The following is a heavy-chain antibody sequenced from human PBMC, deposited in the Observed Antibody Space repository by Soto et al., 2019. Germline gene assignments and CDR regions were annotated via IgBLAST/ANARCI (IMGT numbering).Heavy chain of an antibody. D-gene: IGHD3-22*01. CDR1: GFTFTSSA. V-gene: IGHV1-58*01. J-gene: IGHJ4*02. CDR2: IVVGSGNT. CDR3: ATKYYYDSSGYYAGEFDY. Sequence: SVKVSCKASGFTFTSSAVQWVRQARGQRLEWIGWIVVGSGNTNYAQKFQERVTITRDMSTSTAYMELSSLRSEDTAVYYCATKYYYDSSGYYAGEFDYWGQGTLVTVSS.